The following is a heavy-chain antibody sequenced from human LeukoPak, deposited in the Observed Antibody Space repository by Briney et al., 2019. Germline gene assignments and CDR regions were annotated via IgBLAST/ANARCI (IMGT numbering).Heavy chain of an antibody. J-gene: IGHJ6*03. Sequence: SETLSLTCTVSGGSISSSSYYWGWIRQPPGKGLEWIGSIYYSGSTYYNPSLKSRVTISVDTSKNQFSLKLSSVTAADTAVYYCAGAPYYYYMDVWGKGTTVTVSS. CDR3: AGAPYYYYMDV. V-gene: IGHV4-39*07. CDR2: IYYSGST. CDR1: GGSISSSSYY.